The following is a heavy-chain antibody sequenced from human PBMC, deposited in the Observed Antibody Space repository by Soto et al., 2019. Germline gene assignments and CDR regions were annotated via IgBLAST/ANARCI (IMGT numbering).Heavy chain of an antibody. CDR2: IYYSGST. CDR3: ARAPLGYCSGGSCYVPLNWFDP. D-gene: IGHD2-15*01. Sequence: SETLSLTCTVSGGSVSSGSYYWSWIRQPPGKGLEWIGYIYYSGSTNYNPSLKSRVTISVDTSKNQFSLKLSSVTAADTAVYYCARAPLGYCSGGSCYVPLNWFDPWGQGTLVTVSS. CDR1: GGSVSSGSYY. V-gene: IGHV4-61*01. J-gene: IGHJ5*02.